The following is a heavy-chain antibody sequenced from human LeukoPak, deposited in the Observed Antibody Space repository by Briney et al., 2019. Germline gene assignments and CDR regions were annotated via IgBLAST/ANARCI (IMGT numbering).Heavy chain of an antibody. D-gene: IGHD3-9*01. Sequence: GGSLRLSCAASGFTFSSYSMNWVRQAPGKGLEWVSSISSSSSYIYYADSVKGRFTISRDNAKNSLYLQMNSLRAEDTAVYYCARVHLPPDILTGNGYMDVWGKGTTVTISS. CDR1: GFTFSSYS. J-gene: IGHJ6*03. CDR3: ARVHLPPDILTGNGYMDV. V-gene: IGHV3-21*01. CDR2: ISSSSSYI.